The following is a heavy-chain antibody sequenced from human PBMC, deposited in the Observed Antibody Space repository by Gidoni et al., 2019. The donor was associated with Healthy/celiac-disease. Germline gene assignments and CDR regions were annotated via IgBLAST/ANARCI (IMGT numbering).Heavy chain of an antibody. V-gene: IGHV4-34*01. CDR3: ARGVRA. CDR2: INHSGST. Sequence: QVQLQQWGAGLLKPSATLSLTCAVYGGSFSGYYWSWICQPPGKGLEWIGEINHSGSTNYNPSLKSRVTISVDTSKNQFALKLSSVTAADTAVYYCARGVRAWGQGTLVTVSS. CDR1: GGSFSGYY. J-gene: IGHJ5*02.